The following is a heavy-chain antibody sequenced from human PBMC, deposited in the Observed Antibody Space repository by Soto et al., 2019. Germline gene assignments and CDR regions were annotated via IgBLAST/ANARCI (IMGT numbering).Heavy chain of an antibody. Sequence: ESLSLTCGVSRGSFSGLYWSWVRQTPGGGLEWIGEINHSGTTNYNPSFQNRVTISVDKSTNNFSLKMTSVTAADAAVYYCARARGYVYGSNFYGLDVWGQGTKVTVSS. V-gene: IGHV4-34*01. CDR3: ARARGYVYGSNFYGLDV. CDR2: INHSGTT. D-gene: IGHD6-25*01. CDR1: RGSFSGLY. J-gene: IGHJ6*02.